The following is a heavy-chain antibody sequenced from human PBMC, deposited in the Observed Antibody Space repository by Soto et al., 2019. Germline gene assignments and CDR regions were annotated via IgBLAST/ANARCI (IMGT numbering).Heavy chain of an antibody. CDR1: GGSVSSGSYY. CDR3: ARELWFGELSNWFDP. V-gene: IGHV4-61*01. Sequence: SETLSLTCTVSGGSVSSGSYYRSWLRQPPGKGLEWSGYIYYSGSTNYNPSLKSRVTISVDTSKNQFSLKLSSVTAADTAVYYCARELWFGELSNWFDPWGQGTLVTVSS. D-gene: IGHD3-10*01. CDR2: IYYSGST. J-gene: IGHJ5*02.